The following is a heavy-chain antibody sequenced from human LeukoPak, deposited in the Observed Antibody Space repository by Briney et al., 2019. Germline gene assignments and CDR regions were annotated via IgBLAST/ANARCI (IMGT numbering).Heavy chain of an antibody. Sequence: GGSLRLSCAASGFTFSSYAMSWVRQAPGKGLEWVSAISGSGGSTYYADSVKGRFTISRDNSKNTLYLQMNSLRAEDTAVYYCARDTAMIVVVMTFDYWGQGTLVTVSS. D-gene: IGHD3-22*01. CDR1: GFTFSSYA. CDR3: ARDTAMIVVVMTFDY. J-gene: IGHJ4*02. V-gene: IGHV3-23*01. CDR2: ISGSGGST.